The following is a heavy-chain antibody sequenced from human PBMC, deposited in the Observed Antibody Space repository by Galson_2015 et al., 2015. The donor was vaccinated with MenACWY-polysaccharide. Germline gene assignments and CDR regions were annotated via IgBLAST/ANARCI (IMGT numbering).Heavy chain of an antibody. V-gene: IGHV3-48*01. CDR1: YT. CDR2: ISSSSNII. Sequence: YTMNWVRQAPGKGLEWVSHISSSSNIIYYADSVKGRFTISRDNVENSLYLQMNSLRAEDTALYYCVRSAFFDYWGQGNLVTVSS. CDR3: VRSAFFDY. J-gene: IGHJ4*02.